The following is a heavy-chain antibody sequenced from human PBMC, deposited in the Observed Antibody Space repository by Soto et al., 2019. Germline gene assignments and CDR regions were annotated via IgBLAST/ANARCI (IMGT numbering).Heavy chain of an antibody. CDR1: GGTFSSYT. V-gene: IGHV1-69*02. Sequence: QVQLVQSGAEVKKPGSSVKVSCKASGGTFSSYTISWVRQAPGQGLEWMGRIIPILGIANYAQKFQGRVTITADKPTSTAYMELSSLRSEDTAVYYCANPGIGSGIDYWGQGTLVTVSS. J-gene: IGHJ4*02. D-gene: IGHD3-10*01. CDR3: ANPGIGSGIDY. CDR2: IIPILGIA.